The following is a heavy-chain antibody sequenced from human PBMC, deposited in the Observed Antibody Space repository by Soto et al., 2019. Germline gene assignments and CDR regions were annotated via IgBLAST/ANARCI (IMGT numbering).Heavy chain of an antibody. J-gene: IGHJ5*02. Sequence: SEILCLPCAVDGGTFSGHYWSWIRQHTGKELEWIGEINHSGSANYNPSLKGRVTISVDTSKNQFSLKLSSVTAADTAVYYCARVVLGLRYFDWLRVLAWFEPWGNGTLDTVSS. CDR2: INHSGSA. D-gene: IGHD3-9*01. CDR3: ARVVLGLRYFDWLRVLAWFEP. CDR1: GGTFSGHY. V-gene: IGHV4-34*01.